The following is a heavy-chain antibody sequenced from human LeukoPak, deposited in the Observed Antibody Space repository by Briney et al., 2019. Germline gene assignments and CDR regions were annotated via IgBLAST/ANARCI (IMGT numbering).Heavy chain of an antibody. V-gene: IGHV1-18*01. J-gene: IGHJ5*02. CDR3: ARLDCSSTSCYYNWFDP. D-gene: IGHD2-2*01. CDR2: ISAYNGNT. CDR1: GYTLTSYG. Sequence: GASVKVSCKASGYTLTSYGISWVRQAPGQGLEWMGWISAYNGNTNYAQKLQGRVTMTTDTSTSTAYMELRSLRSDDTAVYYCARLDCSSTSCYYNWFDPWGQGTLVTVSS.